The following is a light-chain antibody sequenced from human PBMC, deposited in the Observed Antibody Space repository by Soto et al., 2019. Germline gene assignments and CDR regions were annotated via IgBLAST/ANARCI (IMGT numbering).Light chain of an antibody. CDR1: QDINNY. J-gene: IGKJ5*01. CDR2: HAS. CDR3: QQYNNLPIT. Sequence: DIQMTQSPSSLSASVGDRVTITCQASQDINNYLNWYQQKPGKAPKLLIYHASKLETGVPSRFSGSGSGTDFTFTISSLQPEDIATYYCQQYNNLPITFGQGTRLEIK. V-gene: IGKV1-33*01.